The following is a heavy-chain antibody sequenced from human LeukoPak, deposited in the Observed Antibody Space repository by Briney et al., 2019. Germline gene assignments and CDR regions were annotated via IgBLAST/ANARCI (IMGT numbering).Heavy chain of an antibody. CDR1: GFTFSSYW. J-gene: IGHJ3*02. V-gene: IGHV3-74*01. D-gene: IGHD3-10*01. CDR2: INSDGSST. Sequence: PGGSLRLSCAASGFTFSSYWMHWVRQAPGKGLVWVSRINSDGSSTSYADSVKGRFTISRDNAKNTLYLQMNSLRAEDTAVYYCARVPLWFGAHGAFDIWGQGTMVTVSS. CDR3: ARVPLWFGAHGAFDI.